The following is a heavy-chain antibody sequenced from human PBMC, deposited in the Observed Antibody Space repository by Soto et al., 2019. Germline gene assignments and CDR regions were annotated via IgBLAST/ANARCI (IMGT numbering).Heavy chain of an antibody. Sequence: EVQLVESGGGLVKPGGSLRLSCAASGFTFSSYSMNWVRQAPGKGLEWVSSISSSSSYIYYADSVKGRFTISRDNAKNSLYLQMNSLRAEDTAVYYCARGLSRIVVVPAAKANRDYWGQGTLVTVSS. CDR2: ISSSSSYI. V-gene: IGHV3-21*01. J-gene: IGHJ4*02. CDR1: GFTFSSYS. D-gene: IGHD2-2*01. CDR3: ARGLSRIVVVPAAKANRDY.